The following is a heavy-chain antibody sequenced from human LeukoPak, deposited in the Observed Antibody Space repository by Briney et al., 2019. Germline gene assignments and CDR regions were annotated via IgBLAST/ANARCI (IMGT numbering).Heavy chain of an antibody. CDR3: ARDRRRIFDI. CDR2: IYYSGST. Sequence: SETLSLTCAVYGGSFSGYYWSWIRQHPGKGLEWIGYIYYSGSTYYNPSLKSRVTISVDTCKNQFSLKLSSVTAADTAVYYCARDRRRIFDIRGQGTMVTVSS. J-gene: IGHJ3*02. CDR1: GGSFSGYY. V-gene: IGHV4-31*11.